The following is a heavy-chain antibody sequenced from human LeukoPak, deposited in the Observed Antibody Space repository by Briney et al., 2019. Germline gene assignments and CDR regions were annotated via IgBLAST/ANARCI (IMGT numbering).Heavy chain of an antibody. D-gene: IGHD1-14*01. CDR2: IRSKANSYAT. V-gene: IGHV3-73*01. Sequence: GGPLRLSCAASGFTFSGSAMHWVRQASGKGLEWVGRIRSKANSYATAYAASVKGRFTISRDDSKNTAYLQMNSLKTEDTAVYYCNMITGAFDIWGQGTMVTVSS. CDR1: GFTFSGSA. CDR3: NMITGAFDI. J-gene: IGHJ3*02.